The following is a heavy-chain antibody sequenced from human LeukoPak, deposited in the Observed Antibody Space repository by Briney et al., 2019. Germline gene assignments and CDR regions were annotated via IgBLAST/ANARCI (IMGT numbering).Heavy chain of an antibody. D-gene: IGHD3-22*01. Sequence: GASVKVSCKASGYTFTSYDINWVRQATGQGLEWMGWMNPNSGNTGYAQKFQGRVTITRNTSISTAYMELSSLRSEDTAVYYCARGAFTYYYDSSGLDYWGQGTLVTVSS. CDR1: GYTFTSYD. J-gene: IGHJ4*02. CDR3: ARGAFTYYYDSSGLDY. CDR2: MNPNSGNT. V-gene: IGHV1-8*03.